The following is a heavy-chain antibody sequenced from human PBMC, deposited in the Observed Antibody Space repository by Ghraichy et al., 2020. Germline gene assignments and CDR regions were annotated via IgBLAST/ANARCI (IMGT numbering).Heavy chain of an antibody. CDR3: TTAPVYSTSVA. V-gene: IGHV3-15*01. J-gene: IGHJ5*02. Sequence: GESLNISCAASGFTFTNAWLSWVRQAPGKGLEWVGRIKSKIDGGTTDYAAPVKGTFTISRDDSKNTLYLQMNSLKTEDTAVYYCTTAPVYSTSVAWGQGTLVTVSS. D-gene: IGHD6-6*01. CDR1: GFTFTNAW. CDR2: IKSKIDGGTT.